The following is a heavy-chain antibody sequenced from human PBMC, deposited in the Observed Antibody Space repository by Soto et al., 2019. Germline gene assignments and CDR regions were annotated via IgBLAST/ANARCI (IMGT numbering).Heavy chain of an antibody. V-gene: IGHV6-1*01. CDR3: ARDGSGFHWYFDV. J-gene: IGHJ2*01. D-gene: IGHD6-19*01. CDR2: TYYRSKWYN. Sequence: QVQLQQSGPGLVKPSQTLSLMCDISGDSVSSVTATWSWIRQSPSRGLEWLGRTYYRSKWYNDYAVSVKSRIVITPDTSKNQLPLQLNSVTPEDTAVYFCARDGSGFHWYFDVWGRGTLVTVSS. CDR1: GDSVSSVTAT.